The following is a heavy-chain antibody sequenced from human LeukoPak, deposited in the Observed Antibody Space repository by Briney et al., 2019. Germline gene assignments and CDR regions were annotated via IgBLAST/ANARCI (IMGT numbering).Heavy chain of an antibody. CDR3: ARAPRMVHFDY. D-gene: IGHD6-13*01. CDR2: LYSGGST. V-gene: IGHV3-53*01. CDR1: GLTVSSNY. Sequence: PGGSLRLSCAASGLTVSSNYMTWVRQAPGKGLGWVSVLYSGGSTYYADSVKGRFTISRDNSKNTLYLQMNSLRAEDTAVYYCARAPRMVHFDYWGQGTLVTVSS. J-gene: IGHJ4*02.